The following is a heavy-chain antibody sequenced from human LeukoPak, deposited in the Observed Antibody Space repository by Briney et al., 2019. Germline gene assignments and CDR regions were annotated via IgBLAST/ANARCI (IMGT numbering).Heavy chain of an antibody. CDR1: GYTFTSYA. V-gene: IGHV1-3*03. Sequence: ASVKVSCKASGYTFTSYAMHWVRQAPGQRLEWVGWINAGNGNTKYSQEFQGRVTITRDTSASTAYMELSSLRSEDMAVYYCARGEYCSSTSCYGDNWFDPWGQGTLVTVSS. CDR2: INAGNGNT. D-gene: IGHD2-2*01. J-gene: IGHJ5*02. CDR3: ARGEYCSSTSCYGDNWFDP.